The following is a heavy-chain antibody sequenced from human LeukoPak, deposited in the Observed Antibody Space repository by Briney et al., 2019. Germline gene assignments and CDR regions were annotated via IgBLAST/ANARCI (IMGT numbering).Heavy chain of an antibody. Sequence: GRSLRLSCAASGFTFSSYAMHWVRQAPGKGLEWVAVISYDGSNKYYADSVKGRFTISRDNSKNTLYLQMNSLRAEDTAVYYCASGRYCSGGSCYFDYWGQGTLVTVSS. D-gene: IGHD2-15*01. CDR3: ASGRYCSGGSCYFDY. J-gene: IGHJ4*02. CDR1: GFTFSSYA. CDR2: ISYDGSNK. V-gene: IGHV3-30-3*01.